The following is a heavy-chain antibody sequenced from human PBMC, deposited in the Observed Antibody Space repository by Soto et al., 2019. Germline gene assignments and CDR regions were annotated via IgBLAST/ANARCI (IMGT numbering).Heavy chain of an antibody. CDR1: GGSISSGGYY. CDR2: IYYSGST. V-gene: IGHV4-31*03. Sequence: PSETLSLTCTVSGGSISSGGYYWSWIRQHPGKGLEWIGYIYYSGSTYYNPSLKSRVTISVDTSKHQFSLKLSSVTAADTAVYYCARDLVEYYVWGSYRSDMAYGMDVWGQGTTVT. CDR3: ARDLVEYYVWGSYRSDMAYGMDV. J-gene: IGHJ6*02. D-gene: IGHD3-16*02.